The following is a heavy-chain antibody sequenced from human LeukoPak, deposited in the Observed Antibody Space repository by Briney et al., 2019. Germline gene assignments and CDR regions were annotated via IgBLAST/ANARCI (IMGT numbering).Heavy chain of an antibody. Sequence: ASVKVSCKASGYTFTSYYMHWVRQAPGQGLEWMGIINPSGGSTSYAQKFQGRVTMTRDTSTSTVYMELSSLRSEDTAVYYCARDPGQSPYDSSGYIDYWGQGTLVTVSS. CDR1: GYTFTSYY. CDR3: ARDPGQSPYDSSGYIDY. J-gene: IGHJ4*02. V-gene: IGHV1-46*01. D-gene: IGHD3-22*01. CDR2: INPSGGST.